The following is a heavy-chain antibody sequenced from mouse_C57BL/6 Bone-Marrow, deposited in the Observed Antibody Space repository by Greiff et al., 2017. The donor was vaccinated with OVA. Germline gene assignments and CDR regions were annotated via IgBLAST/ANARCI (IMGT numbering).Heavy chain of an antibody. CDR2: IYPGDGDT. V-gene: IGHV1-82*01. CDR1: GYAFSSSW. CDR3: AEAGSYYAMDY. Sequence: QVQLQQSGPELVKPGASVKISCKASGYAFSSSWMNWVKQRPGQGLEWIGRIYPGDGDTNYNGKFKGKATLTADKSSSTAYMQLSSLTSEDSAVYFCAEAGSYYAMDYWGQGTSVTVSS. J-gene: IGHJ4*01.